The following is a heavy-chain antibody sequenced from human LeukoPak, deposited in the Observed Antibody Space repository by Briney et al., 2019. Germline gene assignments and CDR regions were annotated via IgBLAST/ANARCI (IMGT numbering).Heavy chain of an antibody. CDR2: ITWNRDNI. D-gene: IGHD3-22*01. CDR1: GFTFDDYA. Sequence: GRSLRLSCTVSGFTFDDYAMHWVRHTPGKGLELVAGITWNRDNIGYGDSVKGRFTISRDNVKNVLYLQMNSLRPEDTALYYCAKDLSSAITSALVLDVWGQGTTV. V-gene: IGHV3-9*01. J-gene: IGHJ6*02. CDR3: AKDLSSAITSALVLDV.